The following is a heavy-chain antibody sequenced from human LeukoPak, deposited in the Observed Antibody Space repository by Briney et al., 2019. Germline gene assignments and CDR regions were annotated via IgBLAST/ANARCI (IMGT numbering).Heavy chain of an antibody. J-gene: IGHJ4*01. V-gene: IGHV1-46*01. Sequence: ASVKVSCKASGYTFTSYYIHWVRQAPGQGLEWMGIMNPSDGSTSYAQKFRGRVTMTRDTSTTTVYMEMSNLSSEDTAMYYCAKSRTTGSASSDYWXXXXLVTVSS. CDR1: GYTFTSYY. D-gene: IGHD2-8*02. CDR3: AKSRTTGSASSDY. CDR2: MNPSDGST.